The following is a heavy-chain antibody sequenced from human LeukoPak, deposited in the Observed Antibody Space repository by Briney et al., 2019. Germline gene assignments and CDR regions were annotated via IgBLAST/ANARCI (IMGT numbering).Heavy chain of an antibody. CDR2: IYYSGST. J-gene: IGHJ4*02. CDR1: GGSISSYY. CDR3: ARAQGYYDSSGIHDY. V-gene: IGHV4-59*01. Sequence: SETLSLTCTVSGGSISSYYWSWIRQPPGKGLEWTGYIYYSGSTNYNPSLKSRVTISVDTSKNQFSLKLSSVTAADTAVYYCARAQGYYDSSGIHDYWGQGTLVTVSS. D-gene: IGHD3-22*01.